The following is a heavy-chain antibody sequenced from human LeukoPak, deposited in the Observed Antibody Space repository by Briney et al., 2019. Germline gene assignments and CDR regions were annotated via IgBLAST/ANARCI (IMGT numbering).Heavy chain of an antibody. Sequence: GSLRLSCAASGFTFSSYAMHWVRQAPGKGLEWVAVISYDGSNKYYADSVKGRFTISRDNSKNTLYLQMNSLRAEDTAVYYCAKQRHGMDVWGQGTTVTVSS. CDR1: GFTFSSYA. J-gene: IGHJ6*02. V-gene: IGHV3-30-3*02. CDR2: ISYDGSNK. CDR3: AKQRHGMDV.